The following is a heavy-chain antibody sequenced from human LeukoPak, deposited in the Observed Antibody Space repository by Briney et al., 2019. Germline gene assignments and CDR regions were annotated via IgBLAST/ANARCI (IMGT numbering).Heavy chain of an antibody. CDR3: AKDRFGSIWYVDY. CDR1: GFSFSSYG. CDR2: ISGSGGST. D-gene: IGHD6-13*01. V-gene: IGHV3-23*01. Sequence: GGSLRLSCAASGFSFSSYGMSWVRQAPGKGLEWVSTISGSGGSTNYADSVKGRFTISRDNSKNTLYLQMNSLRAEDTAVYYCAKDRFGSIWYVDYWGQGTLVTLST. J-gene: IGHJ4*02.